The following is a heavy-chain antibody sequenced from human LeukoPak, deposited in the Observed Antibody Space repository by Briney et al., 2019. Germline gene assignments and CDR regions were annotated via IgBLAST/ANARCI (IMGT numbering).Heavy chain of an antibody. CDR2: ISDDASNK. J-gene: IGHJ1*01. CDR3: SKGYGYCGGDCNSEYFQH. D-gene: IGHD2-21*02. V-gene: IGHV3-30*18. Sequence: PGGFLRLSSAAAGFTFSSYIMYWVRQAPGKGLGWGAVISDDASNKYNTDSVKGRFTISRDNSKNTLYLQMNNLRAEDTAEYYCSKGYGYCGGDCNSEYFQHWGQGTLVTVSS. CDR1: GFTFSSYI.